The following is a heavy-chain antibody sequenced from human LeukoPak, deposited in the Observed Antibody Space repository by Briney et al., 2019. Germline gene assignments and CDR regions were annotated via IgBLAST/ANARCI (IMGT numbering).Heavy chain of an antibody. CDR1: GGSISSGSYY. J-gene: IGHJ4*02. V-gene: IGHV4-61*02. CDR3: ARAQSLDFWSGSDYFDY. CDR2: IYTSGST. Sequence: SETLSLTCTVSGGSISSGSYYWSWIRQPAGKGLEWIGRIYTSGSTNYNPSLKSRVTMSVDTSKNQFSLKLSSVTAADTAVYYCARAQSLDFWSGSDYFDYWGQGTLVTVSS. D-gene: IGHD3-3*01.